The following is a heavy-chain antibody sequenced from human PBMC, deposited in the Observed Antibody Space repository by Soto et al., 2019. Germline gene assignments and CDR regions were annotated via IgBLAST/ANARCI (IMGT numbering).Heavy chain of an antibody. CDR1: GFTFSSYA. D-gene: IGHD3-9*01. V-gene: IGHV3-30-3*01. CDR3: ARGTFSGYKRDYYGMDV. J-gene: IGHJ6*01. CDR2: ISYDGSNK. Sequence: QVQLVESGGGVVQPGRSLRLSCAASGFTFSSYAMHWVRQAPGKGLEWVVVISYDGSNKYYADSVKGRFTISRDNSKNTLYLQMNSLRAEDTAVYYCARGTFSGYKRDYYGMDVW.